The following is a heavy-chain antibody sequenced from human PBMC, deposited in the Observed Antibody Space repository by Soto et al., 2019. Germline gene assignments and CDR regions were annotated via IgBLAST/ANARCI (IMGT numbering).Heavy chain of an antibody. V-gene: IGHV1-18*01. CDR1: GYTFPSYG. CDR3: ARGNGLTGGY. J-gene: IGHJ4*02. CDR2: ISAYNGNT. D-gene: IGHD4-17*01. Sequence: QVQLVQSGAEVKKPGASVKVSCKASGYTFPSYGISWVRQAPGQGLEWMGWISAYNGNTNYAQKLTGRRTSTTDTSTGPASRELRSLRSDATAVYYCARGNGLTGGYWGQGTLVTVSS.